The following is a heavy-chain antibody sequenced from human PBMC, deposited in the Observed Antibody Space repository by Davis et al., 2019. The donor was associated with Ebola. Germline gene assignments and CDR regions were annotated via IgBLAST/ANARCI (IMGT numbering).Heavy chain of an antibody. V-gene: IGHV1-2*04. CDR1: GYTFTGYY. Sequence: AASVKVSCKASGYTFTGYYMHWVRQAPGQGLEWMGWVNPNSGGTNYAQKFQGWVTMTRDTSISTAYMELSRLRSDDTAVYYCARDLESATTEFRWGQGTLVTVSS. CDR2: VNPNSGGT. D-gene: IGHD1-7*01. J-gene: IGHJ4*02. CDR3: ARDLESATTEFR.